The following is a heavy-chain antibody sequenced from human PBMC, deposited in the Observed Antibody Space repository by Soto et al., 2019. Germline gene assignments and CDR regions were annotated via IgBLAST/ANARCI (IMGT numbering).Heavy chain of an antibody. J-gene: IGHJ4*02. CDR1: GGSISGYY. Sequence: QLQLQESGPGLVKPSETLSLTCPVSGGSISGYYWSWIRQPPGKGLEWIAFIHYTGSSSSNPSLESRVTISVDTSKNQLSLKLNSVTAADTAVYYCARHSNEYRKSLDNWGQGTLVTVSS. CDR3: ARHSNEYRKSLDN. D-gene: IGHD4-4*01. CDR2: IHYTGSS. V-gene: IGHV4-59*08.